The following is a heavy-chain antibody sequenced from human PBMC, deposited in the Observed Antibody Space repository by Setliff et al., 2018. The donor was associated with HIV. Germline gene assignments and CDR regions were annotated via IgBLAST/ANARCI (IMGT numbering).Heavy chain of an antibody. CDR2: INHSGST. V-gene: IGHV4-34*01. CDR1: GGSFSGYY. D-gene: IGHD1-7*01. J-gene: IGHJ6*03. Sequence: SETLSLTCAVYGGSFSGYYWSWIRQPPGKGLEWIGEINHSGSTHYNPSLKSRFTISVDTSKNQFSLKANSVTAADTAVYYCGRDRYTWNYGKNYMDVWGKGTTVTVSS. CDR3: GRDRYTWNYGKNYMDV.